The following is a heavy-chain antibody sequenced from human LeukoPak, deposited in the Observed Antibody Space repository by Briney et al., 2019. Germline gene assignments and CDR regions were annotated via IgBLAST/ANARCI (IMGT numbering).Heavy chain of an antibody. J-gene: IGHJ3*02. Sequence: ASVKVSCKASGYTFTSYDINWVRQATGQGLEWMGWMNPNSGNTGYAQKFQGRVTMTRNTSISTAYMELSSLRSEDTAVYYCARVTYYYDSSGYYDKNDAFDIWGQGTMVTVSS. CDR1: GYTFTSYD. CDR3: ARVTYYYDSSGYYDKNDAFDI. V-gene: IGHV1-8*01. CDR2: MNPNSGNT. D-gene: IGHD3-22*01.